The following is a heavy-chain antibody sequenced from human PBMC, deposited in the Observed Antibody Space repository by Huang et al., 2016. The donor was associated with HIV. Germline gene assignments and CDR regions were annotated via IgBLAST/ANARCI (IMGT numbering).Heavy chain of an antibody. CDR2: ISWNSANI. Sequence: EVQLVESGGNLIQTGGALRLACAASGFRFENSAKYWVRQGPVKGLEWVLIISWNSANIAYGDSVKGRFTISRDNARNSLYLQMNSLRPDDTALYYCVKGDIVGTANFFDYWGQGTQVSVSS. V-gene: IGHV3-9*01. CDR1: GFRFENSA. J-gene: IGHJ4*02. D-gene: IGHD1-26*01. CDR3: VKGDIVGTANFFDY.